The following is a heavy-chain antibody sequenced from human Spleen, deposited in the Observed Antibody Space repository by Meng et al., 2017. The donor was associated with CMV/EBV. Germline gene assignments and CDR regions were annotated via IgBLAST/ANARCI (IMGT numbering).Heavy chain of an antibody. V-gene: IGHV1-2*02. Sequence: ASVKVSCKASGYTFTGYYMHWVRQAPGQGLEWMGWINPNSCGTNYAEKFQGRVTMTRSTSISTAYMVLRRLRSDDTAVYYCARLYPATVTTYWFDPWGQGTLVTVSS. CDR1: GYTFTGYY. CDR2: INPNSCGT. CDR3: ARLYPATVTTYWFDP. D-gene: IGHD4-11*01. J-gene: IGHJ5*02.